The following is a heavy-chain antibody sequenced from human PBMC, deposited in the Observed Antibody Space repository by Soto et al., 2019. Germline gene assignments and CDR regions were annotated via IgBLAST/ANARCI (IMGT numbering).Heavy chain of an antibody. D-gene: IGHD1-26*01. CDR2: ISYDGSNT. V-gene: IGHV3-30*18. Sequence: QVQLVESGGVVVQPGRSLRLSCVASGFTFSSYGMHGVRQAPGKGLEWVAIISYDGSNTYYADSVKGRFTISRDNCKNTLYLQMNSLRAEDTSVYYCAKEGGLSGSYYISSSYYFDYWGQGTLVTVSS. J-gene: IGHJ4*02. CDR1: GFTFSSYG. CDR3: AKEGGLSGSYYISSSYYFDY.